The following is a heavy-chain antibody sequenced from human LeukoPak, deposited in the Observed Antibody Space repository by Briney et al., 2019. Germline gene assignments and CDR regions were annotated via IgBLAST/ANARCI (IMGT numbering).Heavy chain of an antibody. Sequence: PSETPSLTCTVSGGSISSYYWSWIRQPAGKGLEWIGRIYTSGSTNYNPSLKSRVTMSVDTSKNQFSLKLSSVTAADTAVYYCARDGEAVGATYYYYYYGMDVWGQGTTVTVSS. CDR3: ARDGEAVGATYYYYYYGMDV. CDR1: GGSISSYY. J-gene: IGHJ6*02. D-gene: IGHD1-26*01. V-gene: IGHV4-4*07. CDR2: IYTSGST.